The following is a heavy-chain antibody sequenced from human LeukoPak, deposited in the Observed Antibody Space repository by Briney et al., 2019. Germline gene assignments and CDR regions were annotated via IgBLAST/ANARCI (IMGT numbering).Heavy chain of an antibody. CDR1: GFTFSSYA. D-gene: IGHD3-3*01. V-gene: IGHV3-23*01. CDR2: ISGSGGST. CDR3: AKGTYYDFWSGSLPFDY. J-gene: IGHJ4*02. Sequence: PGGSLRLSCVASGFTFSSYAMSWVRQAPGKGLEWVSAISGSGGSTYYADSVKGRFTISRDNSKNTLYLQMNSLRAEDTAVYYCAKGTYYDFWSGSLPFDYWGQGTLVTVSS.